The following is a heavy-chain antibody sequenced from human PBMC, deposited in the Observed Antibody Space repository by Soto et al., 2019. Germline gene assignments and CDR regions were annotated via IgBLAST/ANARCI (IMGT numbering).Heavy chain of an antibody. CDR1: GFTFSSYA. Sequence: GGSLRLSCAASGFTFSSYAMNWVRQAPGKGLEWVSTISGSGDRTYYADSVKGRFTISRDSSRNTLYLQMNSLRAEDTAVYYCAREANDFWSGYTDYWGQGTLVTVSS. V-gene: IGHV3-23*01. CDR2: ISGSGDRT. J-gene: IGHJ4*02. CDR3: AREANDFWSGYTDY. D-gene: IGHD3-3*01.